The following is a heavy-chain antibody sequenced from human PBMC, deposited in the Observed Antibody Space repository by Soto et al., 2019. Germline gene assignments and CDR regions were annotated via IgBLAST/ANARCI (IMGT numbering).Heavy chain of an antibody. Sequence: GGSLRLSCAASGFTFSSYWMHWVRQAPGKGLVWVSRLKSDGSGTTYADSVKGRLTISRDNAKNSLYLQMNSLRAEDTAVYYCARGDYYDSSGPFSDAFDIWGQGTMVTAS. CDR1: GFTFSSYW. J-gene: IGHJ3*02. D-gene: IGHD3-22*01. V-gene: IGHV3-74*01. CDR2: LKSDGSGT. CDR3: ARGDYYDSSGPFSDAFDI.